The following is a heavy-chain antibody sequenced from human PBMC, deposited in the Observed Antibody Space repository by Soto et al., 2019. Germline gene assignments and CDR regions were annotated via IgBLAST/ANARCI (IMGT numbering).Heavy chain of an antibody. V-gene: IGHV4-39*01. CDR3: TCRYNWKDNYVDS. D-gene: IGHD1-20*01. CDR2: SYYSGTT. CDR1: GASISFHSYY. J-gene: IGHJ4*02. Sequence: PSETLSLTCTVSGASISFHSYYWTWLRQPLVKVLEWIGSSYYSGTTYFNPSRKSRATISVYTSKNQLSLRLTSVTAADTAIYYCTCRYNWKDNYVDSWGPRVLVTVSS.